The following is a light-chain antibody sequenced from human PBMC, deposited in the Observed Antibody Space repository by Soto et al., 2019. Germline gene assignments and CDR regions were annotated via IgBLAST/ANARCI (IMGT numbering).Light chain of an antibody. CDR3: QQYGSSPRT. V-gene: IGKV3-20*01. CDR2: SAS. J-gene: IGKJ1*01. Sequence: IVLTQSPGTLSLSPWERGTLSCRASQNLGTLYLAWFQQKSGQAPRLLIYSASRRATGIPDRFTGSGSGTDFTLTINRVEPEDFAVYYCQQYGSSPRTFGQGTKVDIK. CDR1: QNLGTLY.